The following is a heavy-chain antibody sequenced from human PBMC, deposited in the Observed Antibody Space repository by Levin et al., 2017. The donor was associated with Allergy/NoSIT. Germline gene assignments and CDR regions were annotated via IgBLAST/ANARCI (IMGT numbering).Heavy chain of an antibody. CDR2: IGVSKAT. V-gene: IGHV3-11*01. Sequence: GESLKISCAASGFTFSDYSMSWSRQAPGMGLEWVSYIGVSKATYYADSVKGRFTISRDNAKSSLYLQMNSLRAEETAVYYCWVASTSFGNYWGQGTLVTVSS. CDR1: GFTFSDYS. D-gene: IGHD2-15*01. CDR3: WVASTSFGNY. J-gene: IGHJ4*02.